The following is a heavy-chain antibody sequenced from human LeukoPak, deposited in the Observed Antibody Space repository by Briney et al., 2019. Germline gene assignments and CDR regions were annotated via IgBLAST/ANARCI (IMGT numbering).Heavy chain of an antibody. D-gene: IGHD3-10*01. CDR3: ARVLWGGVTGSWGGLFASYYTYYYMDV. J-gene: IGHJ6*03. CDR1: GYTFTMYY. V-gene: IGHV1-46*01. Sequence: ASVKVSCKASGYTFTMYYIHWVRQAPGQGLEWMGMINPSDGATTYAQRFQGRVTMTRDMSTTTVYMDLRSLRSEDTAVYFCARVLWGGVTGSWGGLFASYYTYYYMDVWGRGTTVTVSS. CDR2: INPSDGAT.